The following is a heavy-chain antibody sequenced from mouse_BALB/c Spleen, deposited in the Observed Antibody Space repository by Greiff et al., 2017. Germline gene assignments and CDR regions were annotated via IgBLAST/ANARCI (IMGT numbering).Heavy chain of an antibody. J-gene: IGHJ1*01. CDR2: ISSGGST. CDR3: ARRYEGYWYFDV. CDR1: GFTFSRYA. Sequence: EVKLVESGGGLVKPGGSLKLSCAASGFTFSRYAMSWVRQTPEKRLEWVASISSGGSTYYPDSVKGRFTISRDNARNILYLQMSSLRSEDTAMYYCARRYEGYWYFDVWGAGTTVTVSS. V-gene: IGHV5-6-5*01. D-gene: IGHD2-14*01.